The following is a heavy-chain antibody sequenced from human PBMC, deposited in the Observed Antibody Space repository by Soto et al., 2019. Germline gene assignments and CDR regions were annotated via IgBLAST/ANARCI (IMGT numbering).Heavy chain of an antibody. CDR1: GGTVASSHW. D-gene: IGHD2-21*02. CDR2: VYHTGDT. Sequence: SETLSLTCGASGGTVASSHWWSWVRQSPSRGLEWIGNVYHTGDTNFNPSLQSRVTFSVDKSNNQFSLRLASLTAADTAVYFCAREIVTAGGNNYFDPWGPGTLVTVSS. V-gene: IGHV4-4*02. J-gene: IGHJ5*02. CDR3: AREIVTAGGNNYFDP.